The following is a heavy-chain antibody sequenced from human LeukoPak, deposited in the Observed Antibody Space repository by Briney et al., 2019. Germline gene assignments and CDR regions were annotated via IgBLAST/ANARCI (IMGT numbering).Heavy chain of an antibody. CDR3: ARGPAGIPRDI. CDR2: IYHAGST. J-gene: IGHJ3*02. V-gene: IGHV4-30-2*01. Sequence: PSETLSLTCVVSGGSISSDVYSWSWIRQPPGKGLEWIEYIYHAGSTYYNPSLKSRVTISVDTSKNQFSLKLSSVTAADTAVYYCARGPAGIPRDIWGQGTMVTVSS. D-gene: IGHD3-10*01. CDR1: GGSISSDVYS.